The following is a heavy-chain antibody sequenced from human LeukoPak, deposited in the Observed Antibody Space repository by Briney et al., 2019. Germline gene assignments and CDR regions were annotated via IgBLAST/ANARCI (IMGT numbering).Heavy chain of an antibody. CDR1: RFTFSSYA. J-gene: IGHJ4*02. CDR2: ISYDGSNK. Sequence: GGSLRLSCAASRFTFSSYAMHWVRQAPGKGLEWVVDISYDGSNKYYADSVRGRFTISRDNSKNTLYLQMNSLRAEDTALYYCARDLLTYNWNDYFDYWGQGTLVTVSS. D-gene: IGHD1-20*01. CDR3: ARDLLTYNWNDYFDY. V-gene: IGHV3-30-3*01.